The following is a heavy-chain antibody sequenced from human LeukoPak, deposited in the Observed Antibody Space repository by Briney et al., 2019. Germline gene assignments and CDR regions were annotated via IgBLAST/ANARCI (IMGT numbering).Heavy chain of an antibody. D-gene: IGHD3-9*01. CDR2: ISYDGSNK. Sequence: GGSLRLSCAASGFTFSSYGMHWVRQAPGKGLEWVAVISYDGSNKYYADSVKGRFTISRDNSKNTLYLQMNSLRAEDTAVYYCAKVVGGVYDILTGYNWANIPIDYWGQGTLVTVSS. CDR3: AKVVGGVYDILTGYNWANIPIDY. CDR1: GFTFSSYG. V-gene: IGHV3-30*18. J-gene: IGHJ4*02.